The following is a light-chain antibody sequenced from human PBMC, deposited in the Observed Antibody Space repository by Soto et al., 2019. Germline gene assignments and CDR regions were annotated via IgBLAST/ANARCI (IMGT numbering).Light chain of an antibody. CDR1: QTISSW. V-gene: IGKV1-5*03. J-gene: IGKJ1*01. CDR3: QHYNSYSEA. CDR2: KAS. Sequence: DIQMTQSPSTLSVSVGDRVTISCRAIQTISSWLAWYQQKPGKAPKLLIYKASTLKSGVPSRFSGSGSGTEFTLTISSLQPDDFATYYCQHYNSYSEAFGQGTKVDIK.